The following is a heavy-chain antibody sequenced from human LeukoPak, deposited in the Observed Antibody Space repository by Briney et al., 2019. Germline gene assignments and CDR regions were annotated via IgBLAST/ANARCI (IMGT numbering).Heavy chain of an antibody. CDR3: ACTSGYDFSSYYYYYMDV. CDR2: INWNGGST. J-gene: IGHJ6*03. D-gene: IGHD5-12*01. CDR1: GFTFDDYG. V-gene: IGHV3-20*04. Sequence: RPGGSLRLSCAASGFTFDDYGMSWVRQAPGAGLESVSGINWNGGSTGFADSVKGRFTISRDNAKNSLYLQMNSLSAEDTAVYYCACTSGYDFSSYYYYYMDVWGKGTTVTVSS.